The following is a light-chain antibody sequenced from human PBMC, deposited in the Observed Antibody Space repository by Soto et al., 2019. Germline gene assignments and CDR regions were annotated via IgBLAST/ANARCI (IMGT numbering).Light chain of an antibody. CDR2: EVT. Sequence: QSALTQPASVSGSPGQSITISCTGTSSDVGGYNYVSWYQQHPGKAPKLMIYEVTNRPSGVSNRFSGSKSGNTASLTISGLQAEDEADYYCSSYTSRSTLVFG. J-gene: IGLJ1*01. V-gene: IGLV2-14*01. CDR1: SSDVGGYNY. CDR3: SSYTSRSTLV.